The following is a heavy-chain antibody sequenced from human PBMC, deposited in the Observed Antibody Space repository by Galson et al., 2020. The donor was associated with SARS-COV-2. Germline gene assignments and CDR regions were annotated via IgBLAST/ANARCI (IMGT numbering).Heavy chain of an antibody. J-gene: IGHJ6*02. Sequence: TGGSLRLSCAASGFTFSSYGMHWVRQAPGKGLEWVAVIWYDGSNKYYADSVKGRFTISRDNSKNTLYLQMNSLRAEDTAVYYCARQQGPDDYGDYVGIYYYYGMDVWGQGTTVTASS. CDR3: ARQQGPDDYGDYVGIYYYYGMDV. CDR2: IWYDGSNK. D-gene: IGHD4-17*01. CDR1: GFTFSSYG. V-gene: IGHV3-33*01.